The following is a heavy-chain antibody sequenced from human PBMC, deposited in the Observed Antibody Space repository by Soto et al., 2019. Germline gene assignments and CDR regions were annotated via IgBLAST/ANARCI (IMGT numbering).Heavy chain of an antibody. Sequence: QERLQESGPGLVEPSGTLSLTCAVSDGSIFTDDWWTWVRQTPGKGPEWIGEIHQVLGTNYNPSLRSRVTISMDKSKNQFSLELTSVTAADTAVYYCANLVGLNLPRLYWGPGTLVTVSS. J-gene: IGHJ4*02. CDR3: ANLVGLNLPRLY. CDR1: DGSIFTDDW. CDR2: IHQVLGT. D-gene: IGHD1-26*01. V-gene: IGHV4-4*02.